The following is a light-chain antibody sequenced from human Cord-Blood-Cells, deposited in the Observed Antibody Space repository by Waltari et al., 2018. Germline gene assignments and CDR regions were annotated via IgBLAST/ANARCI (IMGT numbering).Light chain of an antibody. Sequence: DIQMTQSPSSLSASVGDRVTITCRASQSISSYLNWYQKKPGKAPKLLIYAASSCQSGVPSRFSGSGSGTDFTLTISSLQPEDFATYYCQQSYSTPYTFGQGTKLEIK. CDR3: QQSYSTPYT. CDR1: QSISSY. J-gene: IGKJ2*01. V-gene: IGKV1-39*01. CDR2: AAS.